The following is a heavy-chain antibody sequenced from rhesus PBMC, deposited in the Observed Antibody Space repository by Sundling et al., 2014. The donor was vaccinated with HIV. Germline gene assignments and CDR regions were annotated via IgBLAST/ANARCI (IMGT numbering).Heavy chain of an antibody. CDR3: AKGRDIAAAGTDYGLDS. V-gene: IGHV3S42*01. Sequence: EVQLVETGGGLVQPGGSLKLSCVASGFTFSSYGMNWVRLAPGKGLEWVSTINRDGGSTNYADSVKGRFTISRDNSKNTVSLQMNSLRAEDTAVYYCAKGRDIAAAGTDYGLDSWGQGVVVTVSS. CDR1: GFTFSSYG. CDR2: INRDGGST. D-gene: IGHD6-31*01. J-gene: IGHJ6*01.